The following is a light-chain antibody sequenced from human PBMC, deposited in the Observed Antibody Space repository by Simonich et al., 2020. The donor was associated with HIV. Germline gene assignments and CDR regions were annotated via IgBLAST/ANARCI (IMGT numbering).Light chain of an antibody. J-gene: IGKJ1*01. CDR2: GAS. V-gene: IGKV3-15*01. Sequence: EIVMTQSPATLSVSPGEGPTLSCRASQSVSSNLAWYQQQPGQAPRLLIYGASTRATGIPARFSGSGSGTEFTLTISSLQPDDFATYYCQQYNSYSTWTFGQGTKVEIK. CDR1: QSVSSN. CDR3: QQYNSYSTWT.